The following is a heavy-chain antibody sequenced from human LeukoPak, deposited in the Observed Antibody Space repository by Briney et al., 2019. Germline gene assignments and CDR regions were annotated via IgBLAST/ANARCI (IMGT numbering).Heavy chain of an antibody. CDR3: ARAAVTTGSTETFDP. V-gene: IGHV1-2*02. J-gene: IGHJ5*02. D-gene: IGHD1-1*01. CDR1: GYTFTGYY. Sequence: ASVKVSCKASGYTFTGYYLRWLRQAPGQGLEWMGWINPNSGVTNYAETFQGRVTLTTHTSISTAYLELNRLTSDDTAVYYCARAAVTTGSTETFDPWGQGTLVTVSS. CDR2: INPNSGVT.